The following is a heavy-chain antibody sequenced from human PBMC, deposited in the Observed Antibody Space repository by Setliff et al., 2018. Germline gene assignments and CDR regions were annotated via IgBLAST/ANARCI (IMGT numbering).Heavy chain of an antibody. CDR2: IYTSGST. Sequence: SETLSLTCTVSGGSISSYYWSWIRQPPGKGLEWIGYIYTSGSTNYNPSLKSRVTISVDTSKNQFSLKLSSVTAADTAVYYCARTGYCSGGSCYLGYFQHWGQGTLVTVSS. CDR1: GGSISSYY. D-gene: IGHD2-15*01. CDR3: ARTGYCSGGSCYLGYFQH. V-gene: IGHV4-4*08. J-gene: IGHJ1*01.